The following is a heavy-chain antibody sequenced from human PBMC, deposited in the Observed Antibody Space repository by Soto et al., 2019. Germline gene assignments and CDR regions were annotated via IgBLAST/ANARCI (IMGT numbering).Heavy chain of an antibody. CDR2: ISSSSSTI. CDR3: ASRDHDFIDYYGMDV. V-gene: IGHV3-48*02. Sequence: EVQLVESGGGLVQPGGSLRLSCAASGFTFSSYSMNWVRQAPGKGLEWVSYISSSSSTIYYADSVKGRFTISRENAKNSLYLQMNSLRDEDTAVYYCASRDHDFIDYYGMDVWGQGPTVTVSS. CDR1: GFTFSSYS. D-gene: IGHD3-3*01. J-gene: IGHJ6*02.